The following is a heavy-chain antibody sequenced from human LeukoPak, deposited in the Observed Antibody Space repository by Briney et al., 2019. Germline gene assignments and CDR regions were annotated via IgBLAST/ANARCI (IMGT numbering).Heavy chain of an antibody. CDR1: GFTFSSSW. Sequence: PGGSLRLSCVASGFTFSSSWMSWVRQAPGKGLEWVANIKQDGSEKSYVESVRGRFTISRDNAKNSLYLQMNSLRAEDTAVYYCARDFPAILTYCGGDCYSDYWGQGTLVTVSS. D-gene: IGHD2-21*02. J-gene: IGHJ4*02. CDR3: ARDFPAILTYCGGDCYSDY. CDR2: IKQDGSEK. V-gene: IGHV3-7*01.